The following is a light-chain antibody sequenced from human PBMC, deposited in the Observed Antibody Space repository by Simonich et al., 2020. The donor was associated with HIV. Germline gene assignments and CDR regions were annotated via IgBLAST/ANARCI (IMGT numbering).Light chain of an antibody. CDR1: SGSIARNY. CDR2: DDT. J-gene: IGLJ2*01. V-gene: IGLV6-57*03. CDR3: QSYDSSNHVI. Sequence: NFMLTQPHSVSESPGKTVPISCSRSSGSIARNYVHWYQPRPGSAPTPVIYDDTQRPSGVPERFSCAIDSSSNSAPLTISGLKTEDEADYYCQSYDSSNHVIFGGGTKLTVL.